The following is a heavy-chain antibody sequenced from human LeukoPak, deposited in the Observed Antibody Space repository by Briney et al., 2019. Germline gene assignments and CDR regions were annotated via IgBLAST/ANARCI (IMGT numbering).Heavy chain of an antibody. CDR1: GYTFTSYG. CDR2: ISAYNGNT. Sequence: ATVKVSCKASGYTFTSYGISWVRQAPGQGLEWMGWISAYNGNTNYAQKLQGRVTMTADKSTSTAYMELSSLRSEDTAVYYCASNLRGYYYMDVWGKGTTVTVSS. D-gene: IGHD1-14*01. CDR3: ASNLRGYYYMDV. J-gene: IGHJ6*03. V-gene: IGHV1-18*01.